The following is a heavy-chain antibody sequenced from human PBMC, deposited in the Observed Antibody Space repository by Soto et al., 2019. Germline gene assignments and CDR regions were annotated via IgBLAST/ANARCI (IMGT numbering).Heavy chain of an antibody. V-gene: IGHV1-69*13. D-gene: IGHD6-19*01. CDR2: IIPIFGTA. Sequence: SVKVSCKASGGTFSSYAISWVRQAPGQGLEWMGGIIPIFGTANYAQKFQGRVTITADESTSTAYMELSSLRSEDTAVYYCAIDVGSPLIAVADNYYYYGMDVWGQGTTVTVSS. CDR1: GGTFSSYA. CDR3: AIDVGSPLIAVADNYYYYGMDV. J-gene: IGHJ6*02.